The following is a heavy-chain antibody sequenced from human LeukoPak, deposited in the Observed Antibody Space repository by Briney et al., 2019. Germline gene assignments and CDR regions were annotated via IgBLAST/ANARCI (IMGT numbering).Heavy chain of an antibody. CDR3: ARRARRYDYVWGSYKN. J-gene: IGHJ4*02. CDR1: GGFFSGYY. CDR2: INHIGSP. Sequence: PSETLSLTCAVYGGFFSGYYWSWIRQPPGKGLEWIGEINHIGSPNYNPSLKSRVPISVDTSKNQFSLKLSSVTGADTAVYYCARRARRYDYVWGSYKNWGQGTLVTVSS. D-gene: IGHD3-16*01. V-gene: IGHV4-34*01.